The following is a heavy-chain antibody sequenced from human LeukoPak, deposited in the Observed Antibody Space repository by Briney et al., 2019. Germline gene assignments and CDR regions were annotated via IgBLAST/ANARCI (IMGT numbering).Heavy chain of an antibody. V-gene: IGHV4-38-2*01. Sequence: SETLSLTCGVSGYSISSGYYWGWIRQPPGKGLEWIGNMYHSGSTDYNPSLKSRVTISIDTSKNQFSLNLRSVTAADTAVYYCARHKSYCTSSTCYYIDSWGQGTLVTVSS. D-gene: IGHD2-2*01. J-gene: IGHJ5*01. CDR1: GYSISSGYY. CDR2: MYHSGST. CDR3: ARHKSYCTSSTCYYIDS.